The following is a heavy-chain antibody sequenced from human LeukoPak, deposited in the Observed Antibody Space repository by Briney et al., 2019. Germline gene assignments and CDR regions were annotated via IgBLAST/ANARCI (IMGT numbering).Heavy chain of an antibody. CDR3: ARDRKPGYGSGGSCYSYGMDV. V-gene: IGHV3-33*01. CDR2: IWYDGSNK. J-gene: IGHJ6*02. Sequence: PGGSLRLSCAASGFTFSSYGMHWVRQAPGQGLEWVAVIWYDGSNKYYADSVKGRFTISRDNSKNTLYLQMNSLRAEDTAVYYCARDRKPGYGSGGSCYSYGMDVWGQGTTVTVSS. D-gene: IGHD2-15*01. CDR1: GFTFSSYG.